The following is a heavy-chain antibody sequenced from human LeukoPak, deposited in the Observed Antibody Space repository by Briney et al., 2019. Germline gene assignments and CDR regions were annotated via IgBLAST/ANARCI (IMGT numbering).Heavy chain of an antibody. CDR3: ARLRWQLVGPYFDY. CDR2: IYSSGNT. Sequence: PSETLSLTYSFSGDSISTYYWSRIRQSPGKGLEWIGHIYSSGNTDYNSSLKSRVTISVDTSKSQFSLRLSSVTATDTAVYYCARLRWQLVGPYFDYWGQGILVTVSS. CDR1: GDSISTYY. J-gene: IGHJ4*02. D-gene: IGHD1-26*01. V-gene: IGHV4-59*01.